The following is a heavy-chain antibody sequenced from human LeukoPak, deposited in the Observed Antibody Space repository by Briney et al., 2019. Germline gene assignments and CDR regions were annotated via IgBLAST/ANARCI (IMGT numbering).Heavy chain of an antibody. CDR3: ARARADSSDSSGYLH. D-gene: IGHD3-22*01. CDR2: ISAYNGNT. J-gene: IGHJ4*02. CDR1: GYTFTSYG. Sequence: VASVKVSCKASGYTFTSYGISWVRQAPGRGREWMGWISAYNGNTNYAQKLQGRVTMTTDTSTSTAYMELRSLRSDDTAVYYCARARADSSDSSGYLHWGQGTLVTVSS. V-gene: IGHV1-18*01.